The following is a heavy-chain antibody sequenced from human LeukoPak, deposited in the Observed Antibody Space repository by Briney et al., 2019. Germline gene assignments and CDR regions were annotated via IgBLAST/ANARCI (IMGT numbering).Heavy chain of an antibody. J-gene: IGHJ4*02. CDR3: ASRPPPSRGPYDY. Sequence: PGGSLRLSCAASGFTFSNYEMNWVRQAPGKGLEWVTYITSSGGPIYYAHPVKARFTISRDNHKNSLYLKMHRLRAEHTPVYYCASRPPPSRGPYDYWGQGPLVTVSS. D-gene: IGHD3-10*01. CDR1: GFTFSNYE. CDR2: ITSSGGPI. V-gene: IGHV3-48*03.